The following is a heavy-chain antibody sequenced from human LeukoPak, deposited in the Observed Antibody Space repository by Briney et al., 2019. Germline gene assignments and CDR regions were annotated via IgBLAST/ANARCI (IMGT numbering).Heavy chain of an antibody. D-gene: IGHD6-13*01. CDR2: IYYSGST. J-gene: IGHJ5*02. V-gene: IGHV4-31*11. CDR3: ATTQKYSSSWYDGP. CDR1: GGSINTDNW. Sequence: PSETLSLTCVVSGGSINTDNWWGWVRQPPGKGLEWIGYIYYSGSTYYNPSLKSRVTISVDTSKNQFSLKLSSVTAADTAVYYCATTQKYSSSWYDGPWGQGTLVTVSS.